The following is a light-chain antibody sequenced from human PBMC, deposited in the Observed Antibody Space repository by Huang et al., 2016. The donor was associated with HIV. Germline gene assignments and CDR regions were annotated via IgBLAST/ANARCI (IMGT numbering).Light chain of an antibody. V-gene: IGKV4-1*01. Sequence: DIVMTQSPDSLAVSLGGRATINCKSSQSILYSSTDKSYLAWYHQKPGQPPKLLIYWASTREYGVPDRFSGSGSGTDFTLTISSLQAEDVAVYYCQQYYSSPFTFGPGTKVDIK. CDR2: WAS. J-gene: IGKJ3*01. CDR3: QQYYSSPFT. CDR1: QSILYSSTDKSY.